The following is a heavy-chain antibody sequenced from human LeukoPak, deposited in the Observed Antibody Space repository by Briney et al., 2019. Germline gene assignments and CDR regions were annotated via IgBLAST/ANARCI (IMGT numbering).Heavy chain of an antibody. CDR1: GYTFTNYY. V-gene: IGHV1-46*03. J-gene: IGHJ4*02. D-gene: IGHD2/OR15-2a*01. Sequence: ASVKVSCKASGYTFTNYYVHWVRQAPGHGLEWMGVVNPSGDDTNYARNFQGRLTVTRDTSTATVYMELSSLTSEDAAVYYCASEIPSTSYCNYWGQGTLVTVSS. CDR2: VNPSGDDT. CDR3: ASEIPSTSYCNY.